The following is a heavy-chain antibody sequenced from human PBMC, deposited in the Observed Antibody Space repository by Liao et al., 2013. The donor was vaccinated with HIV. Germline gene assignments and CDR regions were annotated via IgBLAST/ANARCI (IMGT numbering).Heavy chain of an antibody. D-gene: IGHD4-17*01. J-gene: IGHJ3*01. CDR2: IYHNGKT. Sequence: QVQLQESGPGLVKPSETLSLTCTVSGGSISGHYWTWIRQSPGKGLEWIGFIYHNGKTNYNPSFASRVTISVDTSENQFSLKLSDVTAADTAVYYCARCGDYRGSANGFDVWGQGTMVTVSS. CDR1: GGSISGHY. CDR3: ARCGDYRGSANGFDV. V-gene: IGHV4-59*11.